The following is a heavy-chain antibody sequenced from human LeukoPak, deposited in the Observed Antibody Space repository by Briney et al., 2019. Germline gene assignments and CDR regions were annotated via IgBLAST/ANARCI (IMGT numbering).Heavy chain of an antibody. V-gene: IGHV3-21*01. Sequence: PSGTLSLTCAVSGGSISSNNWWSWIRQAPGKGLEWVSSISSSSSYIYYADSVKGRFTISRDNAKNSLYLQMNSLRAEDTAVYYCATQGYSDAFDIWGQGTMVTVSS. CDR1: GGSISSNNW. CDR2: ISSSSSYI. CDR3: ATQGYSDAFDI. J-gene: IGHJ3*02. D-gene: IGHD2-15*01.